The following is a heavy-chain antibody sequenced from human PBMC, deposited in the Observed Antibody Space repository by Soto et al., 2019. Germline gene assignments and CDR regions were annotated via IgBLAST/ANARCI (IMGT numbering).Heavy chain of an antibody. CDR1: GFTFSNYW. CDR2: INQDVTEK. V-gene: IGHV3-7*03. J-gene: IGHJ4*01. Sequence: GGSLRLSCAASGFTFSNYWMSWVRQAPGKGLEWVANINQDVTEKNFLDSVMGRFTISRDNAKSSLLLQMSSLRVEDTAVYYCARDRGYSSFDYWGQGTPVTVYS. D-gene: IGHD4-4*01. CDR3: ARDRGYSSFDY.